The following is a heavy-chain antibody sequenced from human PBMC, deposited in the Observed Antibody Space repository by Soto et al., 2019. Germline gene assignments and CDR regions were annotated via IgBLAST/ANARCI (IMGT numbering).Heavy chain of an antibody. D-gene: IGHD2-8*02. V-gene: IGHV4-34*01. CDR1: GGSLSDYS. Sequence: QVQLQQWGAGLLKPSETLSLTCAVYGGSLSDYSWNWIRQSPEKGLDWVGEIHHGGSATYNPSLESRVTMSLDTSKNQFSLRLTSVTAADTAVYFCARRPKASLVPNIWGQGSLVTVSS. CDR3: ARRPKASLVPNI. CDR2: IHHGGSA. J-gene: IGHJ4*02.